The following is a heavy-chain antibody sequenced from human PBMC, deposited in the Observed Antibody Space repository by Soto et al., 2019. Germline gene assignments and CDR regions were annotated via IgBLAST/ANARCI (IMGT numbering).Heavy chain of an antibody. Sequence: QVQLQESGPGLVKPSQTLSLTCTVSGGSISSGGYYWSWIRQHPGKGLEWIGYLYYSGSTYYNPSLRSRFTTSVDTSKKQFSLKLSSVTAADTAVYYCVSYYCGGDCYSGYCDYWGQGTLVTVSS. CDR3: VSYYCGGDCYSGYCDY. J-gene: IGHJ4*02. D-gene: IGHD2-21*02. CDR2: LYYSGST. CDR1: GGSISSGGYY. V-gene: IGHV4-31*03.